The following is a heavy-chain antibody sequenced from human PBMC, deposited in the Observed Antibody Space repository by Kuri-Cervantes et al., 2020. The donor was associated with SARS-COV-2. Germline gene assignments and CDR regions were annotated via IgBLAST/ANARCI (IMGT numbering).Heavy chain of an antibody. CDR1: GFIFSGSA. V-gene: IGHV3-73*01. J-gene: IGHJ4*02. Sequence: GGSLRLSCAASGFIFSGSALHWVRQASGRGLEWVGRSRSKANSYATAYAASVKGRFTISRDDSKNTAYLQMDSLKTEDTAVYYCTRPPQDSEEYFDYWAREPWSPSPQ. D-gene: IGHD4-11*01. CDR2: SRSKANSYAT. CDR3: TRPPQDSEEYFDY.